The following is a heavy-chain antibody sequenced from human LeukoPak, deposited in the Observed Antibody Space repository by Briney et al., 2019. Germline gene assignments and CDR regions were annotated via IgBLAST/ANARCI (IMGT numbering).Heavy chain of an antibody. Sequence: GSLRLSCAASGFTVSSNYMSWIRQPPGKGLEWIGYIYNSVSTNYNPSLKSRVTISVDTSKNQLSLKLSSVTAADTAVYYCVRDLVATIDHYYYGMDVWGQGTTVTVSS. J-gene: IGHJ6*02. CDR3: VRDLVATIDHYYYGMDV. D-gene: IGHD5-12*01. CDR1: GFTVSSNY. CDR2: IYNSVST. V-gene: IGHV4-59*02.